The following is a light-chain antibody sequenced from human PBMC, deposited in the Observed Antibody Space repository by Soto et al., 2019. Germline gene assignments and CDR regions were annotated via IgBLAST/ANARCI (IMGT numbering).Light chain of an antibody. CDR3: QQSHTTRCT. V-gene: IGKV1-39*01. Sequence: DLQMTQSPSSLSASVGERVTITCRASQSISTNLNWYQQKPGKAPKLLISGASALQGGVSSRFSGSGSGTGFTLTISSLQPEDSATYFCQQSHTTRCTFGPGTIVDLK. J-gene: IGKJ3*01. CDR1: QSISTN. CDR2: GAS.